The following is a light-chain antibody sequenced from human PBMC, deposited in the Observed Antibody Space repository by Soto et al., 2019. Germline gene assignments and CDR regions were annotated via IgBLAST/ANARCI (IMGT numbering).Light chain of an antibody. CDR3: QQHHSIPFT. Sequence: DIVMTQSPESLAVSLGERATINCKSSQSVLYSSNNKNYLTWYQQKPGQPPKLLIYWASTRESGVPDRFSGSASGTDFTLTISSLQAEDVAVYYCQQHHSIPFTFGPGTKVDIK. J-gene: IGKJ3*01. CDR2: WAS. V-gene: IGKV4-1*01. CDR1: QSVLYSSNNKNY.